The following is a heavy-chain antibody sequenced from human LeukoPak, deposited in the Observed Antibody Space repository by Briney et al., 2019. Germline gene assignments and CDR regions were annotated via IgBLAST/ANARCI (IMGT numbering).Heavy chain of an antibody. CDR1: GYTFTGYY. D-gene: IGHD6-19*01. CDR2: INPNSGGT. J-gene: IGHJ4*02. V-gene: IGHV1-2*02. CDR3: ARPHSSGWYVDLRY. Sequence: ASVKVSCKASGYTFTGYYMHWVRQAPGQGLEWMGWINPNSGGTNYAQKFQGRVTMTRDTSISTAYMELSRLRSDDSAVYYCARPHSSGWYVDLRYWGQGTLVTVSS.